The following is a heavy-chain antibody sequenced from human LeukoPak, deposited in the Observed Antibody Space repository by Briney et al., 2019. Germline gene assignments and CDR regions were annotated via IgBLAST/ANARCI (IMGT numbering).Heavy chain of an antibody. D-gene: IGHD6-13*01. CDR1: GFTFSSYS. CDR2: VSSSSSYI. V-gene: IGHV3-21*01. J-gene: IGHJ4*02. Sequence: GGSLRLSCAASGFTFSSYSMNWVRQAPGKGLEWVSSVSSSSSYIYYADSVKGRFTISRDNAKNSLYLQMNSLRAEDTAVYYCARVIAAAASDYWGQGTLVTVSS. CDR3: ARVIAAAASDY.